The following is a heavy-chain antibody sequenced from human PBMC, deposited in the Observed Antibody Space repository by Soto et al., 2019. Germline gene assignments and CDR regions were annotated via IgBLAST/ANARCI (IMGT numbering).Heavy chain of an antibody. D-gene: IGHD3-3*01. V-gene: IGHV3-15*07. CDR2: IKNKGNGVAT. CDR3: TPDLRLRRYSWSLY. CDR1: GFTFSSAY. Sequence: EVQLVESEGGLVEPGWSLRLSCAASGFTFSSAYMSWVRQAPGKGLEWVGRIKNKGNGVATDYAAPVRGRFTISRDDSKSTLYLQMNSLKIEETAVYYCTPDLRLRRYSWSLYWGQGTLVTVSS. J-gene: IGHJ1*01.